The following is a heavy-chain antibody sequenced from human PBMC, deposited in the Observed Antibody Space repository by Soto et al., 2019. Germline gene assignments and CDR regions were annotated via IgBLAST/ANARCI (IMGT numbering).Heavy chain of an antibody. CDR1: VGSISSYY. CDR3: ARVLGTINLFDP. J-gene: IGHJ5*02. CDR2: IYYSGST. D-gene: IGHD3-16*01. V-gene: IGHV4-59*01. Sequence: SETLSLTCTVSVGSISSYYWSWIRQPPGKGLEWIGYIYYSGSTNNNPSLKSRVTISVDTSKNQFPLKLSSVTAADTAVYYCARVLGTINLFDPWGQGTLVTVSS.